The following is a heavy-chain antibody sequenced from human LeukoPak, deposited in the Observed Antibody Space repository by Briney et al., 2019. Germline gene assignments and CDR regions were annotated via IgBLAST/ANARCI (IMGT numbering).Heavy chain of an antibody. D-gene: IGHD1-14*01. CDR2: ISYDGSNK. CDR3: AKDLTRRFNYFDY. V-gene: IGHV3-30*18. Sequence: SCKASGYTFTGYYMHWVRQAPGKGLEWVAVISYDGSNKYYADSVKGRFTISRDNSKNTLYLQMNSLRAEDTAVYYCAKDLTRRFNYFDYWGQGTLVTVSS. J-gene: IGHJ4*02. CDR1: GYTFTGYY.